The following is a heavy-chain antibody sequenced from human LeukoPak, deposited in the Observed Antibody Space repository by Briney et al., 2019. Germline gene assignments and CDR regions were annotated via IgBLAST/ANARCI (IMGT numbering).Heavy chain of an antibody. V-gene: IGHV4-59*01. CDR1: GGSISYYY. J-gene: IGHJ6*03. Sequence: KSSETLSLTCTVSGGSISYYYWSWIRQPPGKELEWIGYIYYSGGTNYNPSLESRVTISVDTSKNQFSLKLSSVTAADTAVYYCARGGYYTLEYYYYMDVWGKGTTVTVSS. CDR3: ARGGYYTLEYYYYMDV. D-gene: IGHD3-3*01. CDR2: IYYSGGT.